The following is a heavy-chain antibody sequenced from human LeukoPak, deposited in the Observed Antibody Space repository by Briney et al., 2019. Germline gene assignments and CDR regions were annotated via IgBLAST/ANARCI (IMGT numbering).Heavy chain of an antibody. CDR3: ARHYYYSYYYMDV. V-gene: IGHV4-59*08. J-gene: IGHJ6*03. CDR2: IYYSGST. CDR1: GGSISSYY. Sequence: PSETLSLTCTVSGGSISSYYWSWIRQPPGKGVEWIGYIYYSGSTNYNPSLKSRVTISGDTTKNQFSLKLSSVTAADTAVYYCARHYYYSYYYMDVWGKGTTVTVSS.